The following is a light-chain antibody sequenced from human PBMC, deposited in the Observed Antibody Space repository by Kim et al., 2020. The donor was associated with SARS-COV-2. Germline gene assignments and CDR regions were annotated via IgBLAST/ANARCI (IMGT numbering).Light chain of an antibody. CDR1: KLGDKY. Sequence: SVAPVQTASITCSGDKLGDKYACWYQQKPGQSPVLVIYQDSKRPSGIPERFSGSNSGNTATLTISGTQAMDEADYYCQAWDSSIWVFGGGTQLTVL. J-gene: IGLJ3*02. CDR2: QDS. V-gene: IGLV3-1*01. CDR3: QAWDSSIWV.